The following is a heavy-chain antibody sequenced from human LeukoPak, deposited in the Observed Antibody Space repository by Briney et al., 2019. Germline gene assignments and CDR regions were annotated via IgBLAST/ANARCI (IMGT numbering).Heavy chain of an antibody. CDR3: ARDRRRDYFDY. Sequence: GGSLRLSCAASGFTFSSYWMSRVRQAPGKGLEWVANIKQDGSEKYYVDSVKGRFTISRDNAKNSLYLQMNSLRAEDKAVYYCARDRRRDYFDYWGQGTLVTVSS. V-gene: IGHV3-7*03. CDR2: IKQDGSEK. D-gene: IGHD6-25*01. J-gene: IGHJ4*02. CDR1: GFTFSSYW.